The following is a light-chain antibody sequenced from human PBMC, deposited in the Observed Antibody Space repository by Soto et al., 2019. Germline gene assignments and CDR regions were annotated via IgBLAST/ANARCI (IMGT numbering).Light chain of an antibody. J-gene: IGLJ3*02. Sequence: QSVLTQPPSASGTPGQRVTLSCSGSSSNIGFNAVNWYQQLPGTAPKLLMHGNSQRPSGVPDRFSGSKSGTSASLAISGLQPEDDADYYCTSYTVRKSWVFGGGTKLTVL. V-gene: IGLV1-44*01. CDR3: TSYTVRKSWV. CDR1: SSNIGFNA. CDR2: GNS.